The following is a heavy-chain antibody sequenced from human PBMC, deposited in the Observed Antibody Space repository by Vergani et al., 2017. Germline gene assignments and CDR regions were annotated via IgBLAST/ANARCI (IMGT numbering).Heavy chain of an antibody. Sequence: EVQLVESGGGLVKPGGSLRLSCAASGFTFSSYSMNWVRQAPGKGLEWVSAISGSGGSTYYADSVKGRFTISRDNAKNSLYLQMNSLRAEDTAVYYCARDRRAAVAYNLDYWGQGTLVTVSS. D-gene: IGHD6-19*01. V-gene: IGHV3-21*01. CDR1: GFTFSSYS. CDR2: ISGSGGST. J-gene: IGHJ4*02. CDR3: ARDRRAAVAYNLDY.